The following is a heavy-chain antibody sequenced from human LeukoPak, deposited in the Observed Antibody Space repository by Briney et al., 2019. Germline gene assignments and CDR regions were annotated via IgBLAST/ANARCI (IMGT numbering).Heavy chain of an antibody. Sequence: GASVKVSCKASGYTFTSYGISWVRQAPGQGLEWMGWISAYNGNTNYAQKLQGRVTMTRDTSISTAYMELSRLRSDDTAVYYCARERRIAVAGTPRDFQHWGQGTLVTVSS. J-gene: IGHJ1*01. V-gene: IGHV1-18*01. CDR2: ISAYNGNT. CDR1: GYTFTSYG. D-gene: IGHD6-19*01. CDR3: ARERRIAVAGTPRDFQH.